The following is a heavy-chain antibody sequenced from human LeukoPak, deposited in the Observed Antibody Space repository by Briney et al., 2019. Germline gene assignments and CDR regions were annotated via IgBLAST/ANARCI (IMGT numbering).Heavy chain of an antibody. J-gene: IGHJ5*02. D-gene: IGHD2-21*02. Sequence: SETLSLTCTVSGGSINSYCWSWIRQPPGKGLEWIGYVSYSGNTNYNPSLKSRVTISVDTSRDQFSLKLSSLTAADTAVYYCARGAMTNIRSWFDPWGQGTLVTVSS. V-gene: IGHV4-59*01. CDR3: ARGAMTNIRSWFDP. CDR1: GGSINSYC. CDR2: VSYSGNT.